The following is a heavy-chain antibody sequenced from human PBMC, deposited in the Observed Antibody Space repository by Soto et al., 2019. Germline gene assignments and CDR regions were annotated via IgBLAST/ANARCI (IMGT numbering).Heavy chain of an antibody. CDR2: IYYSGST. CDR1: GGSISSSSYY. V-gene: IGHV4-39*01. Sequence: QLQLQESGPGLVKPSETLSLTCTVSGGSISSSSYYWGWIRQPPGKGLEWIGSIYYSGSTYYNPALTGRVTVSVDTSRNQFSLKLSAVTAADTAVYYCAGLTVAGNPYFDYWGQGTLVTVSS. CDR3: AGLTVAGNPYFDY. J-gene: IGHJ4*02. D-gene: IGHD6-19*01.